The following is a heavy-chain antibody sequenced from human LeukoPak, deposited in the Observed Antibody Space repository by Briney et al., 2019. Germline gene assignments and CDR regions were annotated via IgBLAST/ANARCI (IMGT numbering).Heavy chain of an antibody. CDR3: ARGANPWRLYY. J-gene: IGHJ4*02. CDR1: GFTFSSYE. CDR2: ISSSSSYI. Sequence: GGSLRLSCAASGFTFSSYEMNWVRQAPGKGLEWVSSISSSSSYIYYADSVKGRFTISRDNAKNSLYLQMNSLRAEDTAVYYCARGANPWRLYYWGQGTLVTVSS. D-gene: IGHD4/OR15-4a*01. V-gene: IGHV3-21*04.